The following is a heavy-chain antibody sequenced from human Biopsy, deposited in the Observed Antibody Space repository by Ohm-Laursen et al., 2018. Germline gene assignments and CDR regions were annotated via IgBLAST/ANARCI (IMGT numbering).Heavy chain of an antibody. CDR3: AADINAWNVNY. Sequence: ASVKVSCKASGYTFTTYYIHWVRQAPGQGLEWMGIINPGGNSTAYTQNFQGRVTMTWDTSTTTVYMELSSLRSEDTAVYYCAADINAWNVNYWGQGTQVIVSS. J-gene: IGHJ4*02. CDR2: INPGGNST. D-gene: IGHD1-1*01. V-gene: IGHV1-46*01. CDR1: GYTFTTYY.